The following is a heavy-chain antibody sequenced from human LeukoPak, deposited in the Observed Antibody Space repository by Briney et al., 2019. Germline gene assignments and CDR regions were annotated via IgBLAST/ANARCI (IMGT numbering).Heavy chain of an antibody. CDR3: ARHYGYGDSIDY. CDR2: IYYSENT. Sequence: SESLSLTWPVSGGSTSSGGYYWSWIRQHPGKGLERIRYIYYSENTYYNPSLKSRATISVDTSKNQFSLKLSSVTAADTDVYYCARHYGYGDSIDYWGQGTLVTVSS. D-gene: IGHD4-17*01. J-gene: IGHJ4*02. V-gene: IGHV4-31*02. CDR1: GGSTSSGGYY.